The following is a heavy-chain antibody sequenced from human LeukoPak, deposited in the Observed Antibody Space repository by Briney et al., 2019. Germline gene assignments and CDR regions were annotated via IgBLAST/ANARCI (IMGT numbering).Heavy chain of an antibody. CDR1: GFTFSSYG. CDR3: ARASGSYGLYYYYYMDV. J-gene: IGHJ6*03. Sequence: GGSLRLSCAASGFTFSSYGMHWVRQAPGKGLEWVAFIRYDGSNKYYADSVKGRFTISRDNSKNTLYLQMNSLRAEDTAVYYCARASGSYGLYYYYYMDVWGKGTTVTISS. V-gene: IGHV3-30*02. CDR2: IRYDGSNK. D-gene: IGHD1-26*01.